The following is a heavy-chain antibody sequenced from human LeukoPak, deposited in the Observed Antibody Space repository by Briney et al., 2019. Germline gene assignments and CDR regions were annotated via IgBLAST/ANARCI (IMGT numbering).Heavy chain of an antibody. V-gene: IGHV1-18*01. J-gene: IGHJ4*02. CDR2: ISAYNGNT. D-gene: IGHD3-10*01. CDR1: GYTFTSYG. Sequence: ASVKVSCKASGYTFTSYGISLVRQAPGQGLEWMGWISAYNGNTNYAQKLQGRVTMTTDTSTSTAYMELRSLRSDDTAVYYCAGRARRGYFDYWGQGTLVTVSS. CDR3: AGRARRGYFDY.